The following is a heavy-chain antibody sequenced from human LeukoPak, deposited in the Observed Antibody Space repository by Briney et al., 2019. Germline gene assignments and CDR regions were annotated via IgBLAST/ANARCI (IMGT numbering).Heavy chain of an antibody. D-gene: IGHD2-2*01. CDR3: AKDYRKYCSSTSCSLEAEYFQH. Sequence: PGGSLRLSCAASGFTFNIYALTWVRQAPGKGLEWVAFIRYDGSNKYYADSVKGRFTISRDNSKNTLYLQMNSLRAEDTAVYYRAKDYRKYCSSTSCSLEAEYFQHWGQGTLVTVSS. V-gene: IGHV3-30*02. J-gene: IGHJ1*01. CDR2: IRYDGSNK. CDR1: GFTFNIYA.